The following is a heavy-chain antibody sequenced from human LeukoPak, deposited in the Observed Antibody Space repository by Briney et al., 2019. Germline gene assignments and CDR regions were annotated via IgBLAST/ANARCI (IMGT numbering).Heavy chain of an antibody. CDR3: AKSFYDSGGYYGIIDY. Sequence: GGSLRLSCAASGFTFNSYSMFWVRQAPGKGLEWVAVISYNGTHKYYADSVKGRFTISRDNSKNTLHLQMDGLRVEDAALYYCAKSFYDSGGYYGIIDYWGQGTLVTVSS. CDR1: GFTFNSYS. D-gene: IGHD3-22*01. CDR2: ISYNGTHK. V-gene: IGHV3-30*18. J-gene: IGHJ4*02.